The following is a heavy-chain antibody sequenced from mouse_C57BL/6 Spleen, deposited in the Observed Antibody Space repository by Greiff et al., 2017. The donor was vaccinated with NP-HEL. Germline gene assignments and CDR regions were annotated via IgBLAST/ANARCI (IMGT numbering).Heavy chain of an antibody. J-gene: IGHJ4*01. V-gene: IGHV1-4*01. CDR1: GYTFTSYT. CDR3: AIVYEGDAMDY. CDR2: INPSSGYT. Sequence: QVQLQQSGAELARPGASVKMSCKASGYTFTSYTMHWVKQRPGQGLEWIGYINPSSGYTKYNQKFKDKATLTADKSSSTAYMQLSSLTSEDSAVYYCAIVYEGDAMDYWGQGTSVTVSS. D-gene: IGHD2-3*01.